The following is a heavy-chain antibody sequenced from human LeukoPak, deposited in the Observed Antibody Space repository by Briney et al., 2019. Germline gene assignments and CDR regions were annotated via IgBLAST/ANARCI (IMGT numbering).Heavy chain of an antibody. CDR1: GFTISSYG. J-gene: IGHJ4*02. V-gene: IGHV3-30*18. D-gene: IGHD3-10*01. CDR2: ISYDGSNK. CDR3: AKRDPSGHYYFDY. Sequence: GGSLRLSCAASGFTISSYGMHWVRQAPGKGLEWVAVISYDGSNKYYADSVKGRFTISRDNSKNTLYLQMNSLRAEDTAVYYCAKRDPSGHYYFDYWGQGTLVTVSS.